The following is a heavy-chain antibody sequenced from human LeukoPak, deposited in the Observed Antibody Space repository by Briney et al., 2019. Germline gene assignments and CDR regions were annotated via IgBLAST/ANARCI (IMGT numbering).Heavy chain of an antibody. CDR1: GGTFSSYA. J-gene: IGHJ4*02. D-gene: IGHD3-22*01. CDR2: IIPIFGTA. CDR3: AREGSAGDYDSSGYYQYYFDS. Sequence: SVKVSCKASGGTFSSYAISWVRQAPGQGLEWMGGIIPIFGTANYAQKFQGRVTITTEESTSTAYMELSSLRYEDTAVYYCAREGSAGDYDSSGYYQYYFDSWGQGTLVTVSS. V-gene: IGHV1-69*05.